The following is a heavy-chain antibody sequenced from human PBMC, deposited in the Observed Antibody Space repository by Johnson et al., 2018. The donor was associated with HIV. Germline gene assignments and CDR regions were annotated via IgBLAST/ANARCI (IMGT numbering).Heavy chain of an antibody. CDR2: IRYDGSNN. CDR3: AREEGTDILTRGDAFDI. V-gene: IGHV3-30*02. J-gene: IGHJ3*02. Sequence: VQLVESGGGVVQPGGSLRLSCAASGFTFSSYAMHWVRQAPGKGLEWVAFIRYDGSNNYYADSVKGRFTTSRDNSKNTLYLQMDSLRAEDTAVYYCAREEGTDILTRGDAFDIWGQGTMVTVSS. D-gene: IGHD3-9*01. CDR1: GFTFSSYA.